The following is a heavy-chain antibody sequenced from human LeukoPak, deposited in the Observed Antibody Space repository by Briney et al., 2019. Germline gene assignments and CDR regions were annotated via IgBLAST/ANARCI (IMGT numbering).Heavy chain of an antibody. CDR3: ARDVQGTYCDSTNCYNWFDP. J-gene: IGHJ5*02. Sequence: TSETLSLTCTVSGGSISSGSYYWGWIRQPPGKGLEWIGTIYYSGSTYYNPSLRSRVTISVDTSKNQFSLKLRSVTAADTAVYYCARDVQGTYCDSTNCYNWFDPWGQGTLVTVSS. CDR1: GGSISSGSYY. CDR2: IYYSGST. D-gene: IGHD2/OR15-2a*01. V-gene: IGHV4-39*07.